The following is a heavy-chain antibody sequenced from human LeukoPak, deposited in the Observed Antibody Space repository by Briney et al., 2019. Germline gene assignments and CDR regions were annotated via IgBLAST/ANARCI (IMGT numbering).Heavy chain of an antibody. CDR1: GFTFSTNS. V-gene: IGHV3-21*01. CDR3: ARVLDYYGSGSYSKDSYYYYMDV. J-gene: IGHJ6*03. D-gene: IGHD3-10*01. CDR2: ISHTSSHI. Sequence: PGGSLRLSCAASGFTFSTNSMNSVRQAPGKGLEWVSSISHTSSHIYYADSVRGRFTISRDNAKNSLYLQMNSLRVEDTAVYYCARVLDYYGSGSYSKDSYYYYMDVRGKGTTVTVSS.